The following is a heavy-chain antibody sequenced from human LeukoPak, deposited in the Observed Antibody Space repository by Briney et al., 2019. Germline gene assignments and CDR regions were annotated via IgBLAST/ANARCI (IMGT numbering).Heavy chain of an antibody. D-gene: IGHD2-15*01. CDR2: ISAYNGNT. Sequence: ASVTVSFKASGYTFTSYGISWVRQAPGQGLEWMGWISAYNGNTNYAQKLQGRVTMTTDTSTSTAYMELRSLRSDDTAVYYCARVVLYCSGGSCYLFDYWGQGTLVTVSS. V-gene: IGHV1-18*01. J-gene: IGHJ4*02. CDR1: GYTFTSYG. CDR3: ARVVLYCSGGSCYLFDY.